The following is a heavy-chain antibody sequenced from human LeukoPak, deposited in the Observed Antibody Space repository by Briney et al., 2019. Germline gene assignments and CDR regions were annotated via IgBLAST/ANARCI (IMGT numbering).Heavy chain of an antibody. CDR1: GGSISSSSYY. V-gene: IGHV4-39*07. CDR3: ARDGDHAN. Sequence: SETLSLTCTVSGGSISSSSYYWGWVRQPPGKGPEWIGNIYYSGTAYYNPSLKSRVTISIDTSKNQFSLKLSSVTAADTAVYYCARDGDHANWGQGTLVTVSS. CDR2: IYYSGTA. J-gene: IGHJ4*02. D-gene: IGHD7-27*01.